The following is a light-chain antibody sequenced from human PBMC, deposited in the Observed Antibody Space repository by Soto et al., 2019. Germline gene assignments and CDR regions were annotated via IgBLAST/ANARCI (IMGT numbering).Light chain of an antibody. CDR2: DVS. V-gene: IGLV2-14*03. CDR1: SSDVGGYNY. Sequence: SALTQPASVSGSPGQSITISCTGTSSDVGGYNYVSWYQQHPGKAPKLMIDDVSNRPSGVSNRFSGSKSGNTASLTISGLQAEDEADYYCSSYTSSSTPVVFGGGTKLTVL. CDR3: SSYTSSSTPVV. J-gene: IGLJ2*01.